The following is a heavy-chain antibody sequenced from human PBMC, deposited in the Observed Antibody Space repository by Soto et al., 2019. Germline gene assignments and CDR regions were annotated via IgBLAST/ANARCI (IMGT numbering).Heavy chain of an antibody. D-gene: IGHD2-15*01. CDR1: GGSISSGGYC. J-gene: IGHJ5*02. CDR3: ARQARVVVVAATPPWFDP. V-gene: IGHV4-31*03. Sequence: SETLSLTCTVSGGSISSGGYCWSWIRQHPGKGLEWIGYIYYSGSTYYNPSLKSRVTISVDTSKNQFSLKLSSVTAADTAVYYCARQARVVVVAATPPWFDPWGQGTLVTVSS. CDR2: IYYSGST.